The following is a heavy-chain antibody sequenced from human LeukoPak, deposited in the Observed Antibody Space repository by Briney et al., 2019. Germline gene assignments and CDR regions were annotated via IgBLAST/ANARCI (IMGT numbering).Heavy chain of an antibody. Sequence: SETLSLTCTVSGGSISSYYWSWIRQPPGKGLEWIGYIYYSGSTSYNPSLKSRVTISVDTSKNQFSLKLSSVTAADTAVYYCASLIVGAATRFDYWCQGTLVTVSS. V-gene: IGHV4-59*08. CDR1: GGSISSYY. D-gene: IGHD1-26*01. CDR3: ASLIVGAATRFDY. J-gene: IGHJ4*02. CDR2: IYYSGST.